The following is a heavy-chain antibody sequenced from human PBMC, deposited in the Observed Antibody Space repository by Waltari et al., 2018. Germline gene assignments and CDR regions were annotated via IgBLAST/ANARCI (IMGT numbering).Heavy chain of an antibody. CDR2: ISSSGSTI. CDR1: GFTFSSYE. J-gene: IGHJ6*02. D-gene: IGHD6-13*01. Sequence: EVQLVESGGGLVQPGGSLRLSCAASGFTFSSYEMNWVRQAPGKGLEWVSYISSSGSTIYYADSVKGRFTISRDNAKNSLYLQMKSLRAEDTALYYCAREGGTYNYDQGSSSVWFYYYGLDVWGQGTTVTVSS. CDR3: AREGGTYNYDQGSSSVWFYYYGLDV. V-gene: IGHV3-48*03.